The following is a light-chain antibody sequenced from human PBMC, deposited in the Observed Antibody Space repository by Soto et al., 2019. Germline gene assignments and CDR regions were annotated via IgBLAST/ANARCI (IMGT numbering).Light chain of an antibody. CDR3: CSYAGSSSFVV. V-gene: IGLV2-23*01. Sequence: QSVLTQPASVSGSPGPSITISCTGTSSDVGSYNLVSWYQQHPGKAPKLMIYEGSKRPSGVSNRFSGSKSGNTASLTISGLQAEDEADYYCCSYAGSSSFVVFGGGTKLTVL. CDR2: EGS. J-gene: IGLJ2*01. CDR1: SSDVGSYNL.